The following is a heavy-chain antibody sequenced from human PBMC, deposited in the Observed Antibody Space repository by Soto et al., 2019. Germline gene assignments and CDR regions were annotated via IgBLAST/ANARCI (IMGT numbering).Heavy chain of an antibody. D-gene: IGHD3-22*01. V-gene: IGHV4-59*02. CDR2: IYYSGST. CDR3: ARAHYYDSSGGFDY. Sequence: PSETLSLTCTVSGGSVSSYYWSWIRQPPGKGLEWIGYIYYSGSTNHNPSLKSRVTISVDTSKNQFSLKLSSVTAADTAVYYCARAHYYDSSGGFDYWGQGTLVTVSS. CDR1: GGSVSSYY. J-gene: IGHJ4*02.